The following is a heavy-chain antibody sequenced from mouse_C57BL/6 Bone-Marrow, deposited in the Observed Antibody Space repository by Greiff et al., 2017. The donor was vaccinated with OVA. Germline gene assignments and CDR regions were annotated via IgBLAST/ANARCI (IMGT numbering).Heavy chain of an antibody. Sequence: VQLQQPGAELVKPGASVKMSCKASGYTFTSYWITWVKQRPGQGLEWIGDFYPGSGSTNYNEKFKSKATLTVDTSSSTAYMQLSSLTSEDSAVYYCAREELFLWYFDVWGTGTTVTVSS. V-gene: IGHV1-55*01. CDR2: FYPGSGST. J-gene: IGHJ1*03. CDR3: AREELFLWYFDV. CDR1: GYTFTSYW. D-gene: IGHD1-1*01.